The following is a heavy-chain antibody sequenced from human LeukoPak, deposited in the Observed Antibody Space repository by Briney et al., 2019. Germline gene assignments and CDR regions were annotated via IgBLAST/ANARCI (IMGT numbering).Heavy chain of an antibody. J-gene: IGHJ4*02. CDR2: INPNSGGT. CDR1: GYTFTGYY. Sequence: PGASVKVSCKASGYTFTGYYMHWVRQAPGQGLEWMGWINPNSGGTNYAQKFQGRVTMTRDTSISTAYMELSRLGSDDTAVYYCARGGLLWFEELPIGRPFDYWGQGTLVTVSS. V-gene: IGHV1-2*02. CDR3: ARGGLLWFEELPIGRPFDY. D-gene: IGHD3-10*01.